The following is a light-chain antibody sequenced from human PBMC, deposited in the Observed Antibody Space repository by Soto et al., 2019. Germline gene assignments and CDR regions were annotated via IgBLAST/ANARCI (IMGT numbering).Light chain of an antibody. V-gene: IGLV2-14*03. CDR2: DVR. J-gene: IGLJ1*01. CDR1: SSDVGYYNY. CDR3: SSYTSSSTYV. Sequence: QSAQTQPASVSGSPGQSITISCTGTSSDVGYYNYVSWYQQHPGKAPKLMIYDVRNRPSGVSNRFSGSKSGNTASLTISGLQAEDEADYYCSSYTSSSTYVFGTGTKVTVL.